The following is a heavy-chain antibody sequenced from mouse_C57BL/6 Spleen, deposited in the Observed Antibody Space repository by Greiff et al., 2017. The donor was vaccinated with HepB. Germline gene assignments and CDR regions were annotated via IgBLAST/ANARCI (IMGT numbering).Heavy chain of an antibody. Sequence: EVMLVESGPELVKPGASVKISCKASGYSFTGYYMNWVKQSPEKSLEWIGEINPSTGGTTYNQKFKAKATLTVDKSSSTAYMQLKSLTSEDSAVYYCARSNSFAYWGQGTLVTVSA. J-gene: IGHJ3*01. CDR2: INPSTGGT. CDR3: ARSNSFAY. CDR1: GYSFTGYY. V-gene: IGHV1-42*01. D-gene: IGHD2-5*01.